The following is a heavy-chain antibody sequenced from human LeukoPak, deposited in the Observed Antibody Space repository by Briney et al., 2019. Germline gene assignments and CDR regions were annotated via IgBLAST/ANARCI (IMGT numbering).Heavy chain of an antibody. D-gene: IGHD3-9*01. Sequence: GGSLRLSCAASGFSFSNYGMHWVRQAPGEGLEWVAVISFDGSNKYYGDSLKGRFTISRDNSKNTLYLQMNSLRGEDMAIYYCARDFGWLSGFDYWGQGTLVTVSS. J-gene: IGHJ4*02. CDR2: ISFDGSNK. CDR3: ARDFGWLSGFDY. CDR1: GFSFSNYG. V-gene: IGHV3-30*03.